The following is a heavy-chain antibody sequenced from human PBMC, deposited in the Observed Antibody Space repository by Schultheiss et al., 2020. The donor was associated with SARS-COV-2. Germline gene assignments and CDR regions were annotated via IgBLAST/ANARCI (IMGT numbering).Heavy chain of an antibody. J-gene: IGHJ4*02. CDR1: GFTFSSYA. D-gene: IGHD3-3*01. Sequence: GGSLRLSCAASGFTFSSYAMHWVRQAPGKGLEWVTVISYDGSNKYYADSVKGRFTISRDNSKNTLYLQMNSLRAEDTAVYYCAKGKILYDFWSGYSPFDYWGQGTLVTVSS. CDR3: AKGKILYDFWSGYSPFDY. V-gene: IGHV3-30*04. CDR2: ISYDGSNK.